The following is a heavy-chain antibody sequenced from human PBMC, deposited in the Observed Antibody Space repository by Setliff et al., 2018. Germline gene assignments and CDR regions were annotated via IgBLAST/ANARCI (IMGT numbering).Heavy chain of an antibody. V-gene: IGHV3-43D*03. CDR2: ISWDGGST. D-gene: IGHD3-10*01. J-gene: IGHJ6*02. CDR3: AKDLGLLWFGELLWEFRSRGMDV. Sequence: GGSLRLSCAASGFTFDDYAMHWVRQAPGEGLEWVSLISWDGGSTYYADSVKGRFTISRDNSKNSLYLQMTSLRAEDTAVYYCAKDLGLLWFGELLWEFRSRGMDVWGQGTTVTVSS. CDR1: GFTFDDYA.